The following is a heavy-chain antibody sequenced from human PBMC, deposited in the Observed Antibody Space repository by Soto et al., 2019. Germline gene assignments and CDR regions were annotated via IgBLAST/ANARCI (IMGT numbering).Heavy chain of an antibody. CDR1: GGSFSNYY. CDR2: INPTGST. D-gene: IGHD6-6*01. CDR3: VGSSSGLGYYFDY. V-gene: IGHV4-34*01. Sequence: SETLSLTCAVSGGSFSNYYWTWIRQPPGKGLEWSGEINPTGSTNYNPSLKSRVTISADTSKNQFSLKLSSVTAADTAVYYCVGSSSGLGYYFDYWGQGTLVTVSS. J-gene: IGHJ4*02.